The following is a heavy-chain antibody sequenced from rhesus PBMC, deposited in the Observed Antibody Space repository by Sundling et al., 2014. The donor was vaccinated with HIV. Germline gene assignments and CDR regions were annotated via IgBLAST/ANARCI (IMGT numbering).Heavy chain of an antibody. Sequence: QVTLKESGPALVKPTQTLTLTCTFSGFSISTSGTGVGWIRQPPGKALEWLASISWTDNKYYNPSLRRRLTISKDTSKNQVVLTVTNMDPVDTATYFCARVDIYCTHSGCFFFDDWGQGVLVTVSS. CDR1: GFSISTSGTG. D-gene: IGHD2-21*01. J-gene: IGHJ4*01. V-gene: IGHV2-95*01. CDR3: ARVDIYCTHSGCFFFDD. CDR2: ISWTDNK.